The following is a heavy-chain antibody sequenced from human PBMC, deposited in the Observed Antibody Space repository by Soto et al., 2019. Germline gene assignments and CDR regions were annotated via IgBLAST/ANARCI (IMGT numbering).Heavy chain of an antibody. D-gene: IGHD2-2*01. V-gene: IGHV3-30*18. J-gene: IGHJ3*02. Sequence: PGGSLRLSCAASGFTFSSYGMHWVRQAPGKGLEWVAVISYDGSNKYYADSVKGRFTISRDNSKNTLYLQMNSLRAEDTAVYYCAKDAGAGYCSSTSCYIDAFDIWGQGTMVTVS. CDR3: AKDAGAGYCSSTSCYIDAFDI. CDR1: GFTFSSYG. CDR2: ISYDGSNK.